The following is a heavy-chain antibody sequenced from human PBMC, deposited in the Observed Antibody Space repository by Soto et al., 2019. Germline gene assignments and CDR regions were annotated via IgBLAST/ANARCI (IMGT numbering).Heavy chain of an antibody. CDR2: ISDSGVNT. D-gene: IGHD1-1*01. J-gene: IGHJ5*02. V-gene: IGHV3-23*01. CDR1: GFTFSSYS. Sequence: EEQLLESGGGLVQPGGSLRLSCAASGFTFSSYSMGWVRQAPGEGLEWVSGISDSGVNTYYADSVKGRFTISRDNSKNTLYLQLNSLRADDTAIYFCAKKDATGTTSWFDPWCQGTLVTVSS. CDR3: AKKDATGTTSWFDP.